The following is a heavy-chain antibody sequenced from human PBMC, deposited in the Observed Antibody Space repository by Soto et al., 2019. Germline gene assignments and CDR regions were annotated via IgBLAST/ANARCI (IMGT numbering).Heavy chain of an antibody. D-gene: IGHD2-2*01. CDR1: CGSVISGSYY. V-gene: IGHV4-61*01. Sequence: SETLSLTCTFSCGSVISGSYYWSWIRQPPVKGLEWIGYIYYSGSTNYNPSLKSRVTISVDTSKNQFSLKLSSVTAADTAVYYCARRGVPAATRYGYYYYGMDVWGQGTTVTVSS. J-gene: IGHJ6*02. CDR2: IYYSGST. CDR3: ARRGVPAATRYGYYYYGMDV.